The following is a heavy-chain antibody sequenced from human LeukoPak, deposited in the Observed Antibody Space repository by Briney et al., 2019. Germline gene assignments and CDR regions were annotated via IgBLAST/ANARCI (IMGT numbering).Heavy chain of an antibody. V-gene: IGHV1-8*01. Sequence: ASVKVSCKASGYTFTSYDINWVRQATGQGLEWMGWMNPNSGNTGYAQKFRGRVTMTRNTSISTAYTELSSLRSEDTAVYYCARVARDGYNHDAFDIWGQGTMVTVSS. CDR2: MNPNSGNT. J-gene: IGHJ3*02. CDR3: ARVARDGYNHDAFDI. CDR1: GYTFTSYD. D-gene: IGHD5-24*01.